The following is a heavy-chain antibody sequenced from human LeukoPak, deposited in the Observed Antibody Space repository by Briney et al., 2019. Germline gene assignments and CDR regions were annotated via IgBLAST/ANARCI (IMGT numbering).Heavy chain of an antibody. J-gene: IGHJ6*03. CDR3: ARTVAVAVYYYMDV. V-gene: IGHV3-23*01. Sequence: PGGSLRLSCAASGFTFSSYAMSWVRQAPGKGLEWVSAISGSGGSTYYADSVKGRFTISRDNAKNSLYLQMNSLRAEDTAVYYCARTVAVAVYYYMDVWGKGTTVTVSS. D-gene: IGHD6-19*01. CDR2: ISGSGGST. CDR1: GFTFSSYA.